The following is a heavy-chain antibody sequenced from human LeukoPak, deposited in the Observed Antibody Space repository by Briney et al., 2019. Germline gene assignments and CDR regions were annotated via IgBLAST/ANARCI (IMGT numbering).Heavy chain of an antibody. V-gene: IGHV3-21*01. CDR1: GFTFSSYS. D-gene: IGHD2-2*01. J-gene: IGHJ6*03. CDR3: ARDRDIVVVPAVAPMDV. Sequence: GGSLRLSCAASGFTFSSYSMNWVRQAPGKGLEWVSSISSSSSYIYYADSVKGRFTISRDNAKNSPYLQMNSLRAEDTAVYYCARDRDIVVVPAVAPMDVWGKGTTVTVSS. CDR2: ISSSSSYI.